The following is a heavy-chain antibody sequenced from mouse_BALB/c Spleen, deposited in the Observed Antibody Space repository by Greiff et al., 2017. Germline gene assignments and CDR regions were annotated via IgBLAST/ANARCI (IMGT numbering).Heavy chain of an antibody. CDR3: TRRGYYYGSSHWYFDV. V-gene: IGHV1S81*02. D-gene: IGHD1-1*01. J-gene: IGHJ1*01. CDR1: GYTFTSYY. CDR2: INPSNGGT. Sequence: QVHVKQSGAELVKPGASVKLSCKASGYTFTSYYMYWVKQRPGQGLEWIGEINPSNGGTNFNEKFKSKATLTVDKSSSTAYMQLSSLTSEDSAVYYCTRRGYYYGSSHWYFDVWGAGTTVTVSS.